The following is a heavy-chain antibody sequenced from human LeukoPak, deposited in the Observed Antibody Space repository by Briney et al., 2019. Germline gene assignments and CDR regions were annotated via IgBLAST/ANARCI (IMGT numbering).Heavy chain of an antibody. CDR2: ISGSGGST. J-gene: IGHJ4*02. CDR1: GFTFSSYA. D-gene: IGHD3/OR15-3a*01. V-gene: IGHV3-23*01. CDR3: AKDPPGGLGYFDY. Sequence: GGSLRLSCAASGFTFSSYAMSWVRQAPGKGLEWVAAISGSGGSTYYADPVKGRFTISRDNSKNTLYLQMNSLRAEDTAVYYCAKDPPGGLGYFDYWGQGTLVTVSS.